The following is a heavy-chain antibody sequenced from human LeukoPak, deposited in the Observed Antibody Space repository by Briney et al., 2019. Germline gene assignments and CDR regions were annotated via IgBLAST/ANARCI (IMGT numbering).Heavy chain of an antibody. CDR3: ARPGNSGAFDI. CDR2: INPSGGST. CDR1: GYTFTSYY. D-gene: IGHD4-23*01. J-gene: IGHJ3*02. V-gene: IGHV1-46*01. Sequence: ASVKVSCKASGYTFTSYYMHWVRQAPGQGLEWMGIINPSGGSTSYAQKFQGRVTMTRDTSTTTVYMELSSLRSQDTAVYYCARPGNSGAFDIWGQGTMVTVSS.